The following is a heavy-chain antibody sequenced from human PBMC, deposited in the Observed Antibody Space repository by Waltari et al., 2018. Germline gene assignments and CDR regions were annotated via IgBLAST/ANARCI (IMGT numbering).Heavy chain of an antibody. J-gene: IGHJ4*02. Sequence: DVQLVESGGGLVKPGGSLRLSCAVSGFSVTNAWMGWVRQAPGKGLVWVGRIKSRTDGGTTDYATPVKGRFSISRDESQTTLYLQMTSLKTEDTAFYHCTTDRGIGPRPLFDSWGQGTLVTVSS. V-gene: IGHV3-15*01. D-gene: IGHD6-6*01. CDR1: GFSVTNAW. CDR2: IKSRTDGGTT. CDR3: TTDRGIGPRPLFDS.